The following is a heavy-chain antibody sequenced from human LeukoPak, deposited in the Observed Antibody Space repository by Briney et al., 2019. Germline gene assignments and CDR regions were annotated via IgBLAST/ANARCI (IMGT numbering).Heavy chain of an antibody. CDR3: ARDPRWYQLPSPFDP. J-gene: IGHJ5*02. V-gene: IGHV1-2*02. CDR1: GYTFTGYY. Sequence: VASVKVSCKASGYTFTGYYMHWVRQAPGQGLEWMGWINPNSGGTNYAQKLQGRVTMTRDTSISTAYMELSRLRSDDTAVYYCARDPRWYQLPSPFDPWGQGTLVTVSS. D-gene: IGHD2-2*01. CDR2: INPNSGGT.